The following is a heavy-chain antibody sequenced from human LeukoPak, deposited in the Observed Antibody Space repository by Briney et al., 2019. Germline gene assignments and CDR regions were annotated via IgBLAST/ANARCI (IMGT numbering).Heavy chain of an antibody. J-gene: IGHJ4*02. CDR2: IRNDGRNK. CDR1: GFTFSGSG. Sequence: GGSLRLSCAASGFTFSGSGMHWVRQAPGKGLEWVAFIRNDGRNKYYTDSVKGRFTISRDNSKNTMYLQMNSLRAEDTAVYYCARGSYYFDYWGQGTLVTVSS. V-gene: IGHV3-30*02. CDR3: ARGSYYFDY. D-gene: IGHD1-26*01.